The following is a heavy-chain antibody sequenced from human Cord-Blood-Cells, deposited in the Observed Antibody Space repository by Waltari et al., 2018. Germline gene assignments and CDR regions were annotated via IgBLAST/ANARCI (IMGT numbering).Heavy chain of an antibody. J-gene: IGHJ4*02. CDR1: GGTYIRAP. D-gene: IGHD3-16*01. CDR3: ARGGDLMSTVDH. CDR2: SIPICGTA. V-gene: IGHV1-69*01. Sequence: HVQLVQSGAEVQKPASPEKVSCNASGGTYIRAPTSWVRRAPGQGLEWMEVSIPICGTANYAQKLQGRVTITADESTSTAYMELRSLRSEDTAVYYCARGGDLMSTVDHWGQGTLVTVSS.